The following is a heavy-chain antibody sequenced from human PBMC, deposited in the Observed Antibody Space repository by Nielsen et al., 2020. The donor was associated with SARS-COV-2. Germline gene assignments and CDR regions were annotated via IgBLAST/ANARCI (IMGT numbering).Heavy chain of an antibody. Sequence: GGSLRLSCAASGFTFNTYAMSWFRQAPGKGLEWVSAISGGGSMTYFADSVKGRFTISRDNSKNTLYLQMNSLRAEDTAVYYCARLIRWLNYWGQGTLVTVSS. CDR1: GFTFNTYA. CDR2: ISGGGSMT. V-gene: IGHV3-23*01. CDR3: ARLIRWLNY. J-gene: IGHJ4*02. D-gene: IGHD4-23*01.